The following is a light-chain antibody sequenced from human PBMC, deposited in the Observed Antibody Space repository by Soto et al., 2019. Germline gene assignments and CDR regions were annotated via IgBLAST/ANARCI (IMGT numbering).Light chain of an antibody. CDR2: AAS. J-gene: IGKJ1*01. CDR1: QGISTW. CDR3: QQANSFPWT. Sequence: DIQMTESPASVAASVGERVTIACRASQGISTWLAWYQQTPAKAPQLLIYAASSLPSGVPSRFSGSGSATDSTLTISSLPAEDFATYYCQQANSFPWTFGQGTKVDIK. V-gene: IGKV1-12*01.